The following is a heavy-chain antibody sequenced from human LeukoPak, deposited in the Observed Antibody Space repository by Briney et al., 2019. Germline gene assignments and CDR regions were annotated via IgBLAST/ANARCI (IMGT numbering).Heavy chain of an antibody. CDR2: IYYSGST. CDR1: GGSISSSSYY. Sequence: SETLSLTCTVSGGSISSSSYYWGWIRQPPGKGLEWIGSIYYSGSTYYNPSLKSRVTISVDTSKNQFSLKLSSVTAADTAVYYCATTTIRLGYWGQGTLVTVSS. V-gene: IGHV4-39*07. D-gene: IGHD1-26*01. CDR3: ATTTIRLGY. J-gene: IGHJ4*02.